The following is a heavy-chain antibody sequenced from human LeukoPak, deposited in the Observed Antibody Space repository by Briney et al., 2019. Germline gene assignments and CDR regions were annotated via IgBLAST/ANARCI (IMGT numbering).Heavy chain of an antibody. J-gene: IGHJ3*02. D-gene: IGHD3-22*01. CDR1: GFTFSSYW. CDR2: IKQDGSEM. CDR3: ASSYFDNSLHAYDI. Sequence: GGSLRLSCAASGFTFSSYWMDWVRQAPGKGLEWVANIKQDGSEMYYVDSGKGRFTISRDNTKNSLFLHMSSLRAEDTAVYFCASSYFDNSLHAYDIWGQGTMVTVSS. V-gene: IGHV3-7*01.